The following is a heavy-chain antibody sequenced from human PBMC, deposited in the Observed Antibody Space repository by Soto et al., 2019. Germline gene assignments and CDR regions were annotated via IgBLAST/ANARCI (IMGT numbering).Heavy chain of an antibody. D-gene: IGHD6-13*01. CDR3: ARFAKEENPKVGSWYYFDY. CDR1: PGSIYDYY. J-gene: IGHJ4*02. CDR2: VYSGGSA. V-gene: IGHV4-59*01. Sequence: SETLSLTCNVFPGSIYDYYWSWIRQTPGMRLEWIGFVYSGGSAMYNPSFKSRVIISLETSKNQFSLTLTSLTAADSAMYYCARFAKEENPKVGSWYYFDYWGQGTRVTVSS.